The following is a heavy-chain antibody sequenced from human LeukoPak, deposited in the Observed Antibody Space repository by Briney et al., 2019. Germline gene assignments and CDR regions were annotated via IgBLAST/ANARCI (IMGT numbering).Heavy chain of an antibody. J-gene: IGHJ4*02. D-gene: IGHD3-22*01. Sequence: GGSLRLSCAASGFTFSDYYMSWIRQAPGKGLEWVSSISSSGSTKYYADSVKGRFTISRDNVKNSLYLQMNSLRAEDTAVYYCVRDLGKYYYDSSGLWGQGTLVTVSS. CDR2: ISSSGSTK. CDR1: GFTFSDYY. CDR3: VRDLGKYYYDSSGL. V-gene: IGHV3-11*01.